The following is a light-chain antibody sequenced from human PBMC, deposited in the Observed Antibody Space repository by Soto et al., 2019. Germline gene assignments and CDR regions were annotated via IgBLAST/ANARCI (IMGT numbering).Light chain of an antibody. Sequence: QSALTQPASVSGSPGQSITISCTGTSSDVGGYKYVSWYQQHPGKAPKLMIFDVSNRPSGISNRFSGSKSGNTASLTISGLQAEDEADYHCSSYTTSATLVFGTGTKVTVL. CDR2: DVS. CDR3: SSYTTSATLV. J-gene: IGLJ1*01. V-gene: IGLV2-14*03. CDR1: SSDVGGYKY.